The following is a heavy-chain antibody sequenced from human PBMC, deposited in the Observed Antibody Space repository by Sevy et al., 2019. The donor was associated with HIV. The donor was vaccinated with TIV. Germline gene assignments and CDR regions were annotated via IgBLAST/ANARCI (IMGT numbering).Heavy chain of an antibody. CDR1: GFTFSSYA. CDR3: AKEDVGVIRFLSYY. Sequence: GGSLRLSCAASGFTFSSYAMSWVRQAPGKGLEWVSAISDSGGSTSYADSVKGRFTISRDNSKNTLYLQMNSLRAEDSAVYYCAKEDVGVIRFLSYYWGQGTLVTVSS. J-gene: IGHJ4*02. D-gene: IGHD3-3*01. CDR2: ISDSGGST. V-gene: IGHV3-23*01.